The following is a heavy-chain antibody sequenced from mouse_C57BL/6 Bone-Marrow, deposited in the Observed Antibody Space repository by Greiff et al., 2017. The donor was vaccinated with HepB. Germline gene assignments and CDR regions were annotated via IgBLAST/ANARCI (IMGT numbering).Heavy chain of an antibody. Sequence: QVQLKQPGAELVRPGSSVKLSCKASGYTFTSYWMHWVKQRPIQGLEWIGNIDPSDSETHYNQKFKDKATLTVDKSSSTAYMQLSSLTSEDSAVYYCARDGSRPCNWGAMDYWGQGTSVTVSS. CDR1: GYTFTSYW. V-gene: IGHV1-52*01. D-gene: IGHD1-1*01. CDR2: IDPSDSET. CDR3: ARDGSRPCNWGAMDY. J-gene: IGHJ4*01.